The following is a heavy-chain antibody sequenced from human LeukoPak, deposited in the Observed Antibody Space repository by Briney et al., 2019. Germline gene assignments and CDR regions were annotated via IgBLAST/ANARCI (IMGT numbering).Heavy chain of an antibody. CDR1: GFPFSSYC. CDR3: ARDKGYNSAY. V-gene: IGHV3-7*01. D-gene: IGHD5-24*01. J-gene: IGHJ4*02. CDR2: IRMDGGEQ. Sequence: GGSLRLSCAASGFPFSSYCMTWVRHTPGKGLEWVTNIRMDGGEQYYMDSVEGRFTISRDNAKNSLYLQMYSRRPEDTAVYYCARDKGYNSAYWGRGTLVTVSS.